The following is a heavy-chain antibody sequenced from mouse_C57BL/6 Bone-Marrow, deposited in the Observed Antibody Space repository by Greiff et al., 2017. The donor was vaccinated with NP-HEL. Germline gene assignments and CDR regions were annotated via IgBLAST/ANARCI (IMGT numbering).Heavy chain of an antibody. CDR3: ARVYDYDSYYFDY. D-gene: IGHD2-4*01. J-gene: IGHJ2*01. Sequence: EVKLMESGPELVKPGASVKISCKASGYSFTGYYMNWVKQSPEKSLEWIGEINPSTGGTTYNQKFKAKATLTVDKSSSTAYMQLKSLTSEDSAVYYCARVYDYDSYYFDYWGQGTTLTVSS. CDR1: GYSFTGYY. V-gene: IGHV1-42*01. CDR2: INPSTGGT.